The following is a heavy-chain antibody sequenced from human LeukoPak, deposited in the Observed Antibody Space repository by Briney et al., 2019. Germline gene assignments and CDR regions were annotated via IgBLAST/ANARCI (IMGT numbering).Heavy chain of an antibody. CDR1: GLPYRSYP. D-gene: IGHD3-16*01. J-gene: IGHJ3*02. V-gene: IGHV3-30-3*01. CDR2: ISYDGSNK. CDR3: ARDRWGGNDAFDI. Sequence: LTHPRAVSGLPYRSYPMDLGRQAPGKGSELEAVISYDGSNKYYADSVKGRFTISRDNSKNTLYLQMNSLRAEDTAVYYCARDRWGGNDAFDIWGQGTMVTVSS.